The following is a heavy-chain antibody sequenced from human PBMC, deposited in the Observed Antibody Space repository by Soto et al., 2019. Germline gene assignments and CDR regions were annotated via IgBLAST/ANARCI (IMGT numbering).Heavy chain of an antibody. Sequence: SVKVSCKASGGAFSSYAISWVRQAPGQGLEWMGGIIPIFGTANYAQKFQGRVTITADESTSTAYMELSSLRSEDTAVYYCARVRTYYYDSSGYPFDYWGQGTLVTVSS. CDR1: GGAFSSYA. J-gene: IGHJ4*02. CDR2: IIPIFGTA. D-gene: IGHD3-22*01. CDR3: ARVRTYYYDSSGYPFDY. V-gene: IGHV1-69*13.